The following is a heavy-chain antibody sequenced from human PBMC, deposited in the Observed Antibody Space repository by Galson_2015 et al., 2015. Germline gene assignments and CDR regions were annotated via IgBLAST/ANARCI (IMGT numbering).Heavy chain of an antibody. CDR1: GYTFASYW. D-gene: IGHD2-15*01. CDR2: IYPSDSDV. J-gene: IGHJ4*02. Sequence: GAEVKKPGASLTISCQVSGYTFASYWIGWVRQVPGKGLEWMGIIYPSDSDVRYSPSFQGQVTISADKSISTAYLQWSSLQASDTAIYYCARLEYCTGGTCLFFDYWGQGTLITVSS. CDR3: ARLEYCTGGTCLFFDY. V-gene: IGHV5-51*01.